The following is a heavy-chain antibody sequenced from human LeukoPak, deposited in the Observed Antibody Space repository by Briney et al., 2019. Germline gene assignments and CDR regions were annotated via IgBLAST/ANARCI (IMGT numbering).Heavy chain of an antibody. V-gene: IGHV1-2*02. CDR3: ARGYDILTGYFSYYMDV. CDR2: INPNSGGT. J-gene: IGHJ6*03. CDR1: GYTFTGYY. D-gene: IGHD3-9*01. Sequence: ASVKVSCKASGYTFTGYYMHWVRQAPGQGLEWMGWINPNSGGTNYAQKIQGRVTMTRDTSISTAYMELSRLRSDDTAVYYCARGYDILTGYFSYYMDVWGKGTTVTISS.